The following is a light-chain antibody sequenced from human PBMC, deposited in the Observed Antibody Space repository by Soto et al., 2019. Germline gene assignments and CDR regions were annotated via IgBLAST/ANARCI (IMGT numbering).Light chain of an antibody. CDR3: QQSYSTPPGT. CDR1: QSISSY. J-gene: IGKJ1*01. Sequence: DIQLTQSPSSLSASLGDKVTINCRASQSISSYLNWYQQKPGNAHKLLIYAASSLQSGVPSRFSGSGSWTDFTLTISSLQPEDFATYYCQQSYSTPPGTFGQGTKVDIK. CDR2: AAS. V-gene: IGKV1-39*01.